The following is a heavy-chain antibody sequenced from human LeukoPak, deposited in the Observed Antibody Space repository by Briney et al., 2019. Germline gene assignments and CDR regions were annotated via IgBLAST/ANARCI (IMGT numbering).Heavy chain of an antibody. V-gene: IGHV4-59*08. J-gene: IGHJ3*02. CDR2: IRYTGST. CDR3: ARHAHYYDSSGYYVPYAFDI. D-gene: IGHD3-22*01. Sequence: SETLSLTCTVSGGSISGYYWTWIRQSPGKRPEWLAYIRYTGSTNYNPSLKSRVTISVDTSKNQFSLKLSSVTAADTAVYYCARHAHYYDSSGYYVPYAFDIWGQGTMVTVSS. CDR1: GGSISGYY.